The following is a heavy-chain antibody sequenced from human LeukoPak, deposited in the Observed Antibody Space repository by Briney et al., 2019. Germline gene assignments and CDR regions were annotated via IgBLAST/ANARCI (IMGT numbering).Heavy chain of an antibody. CDR1: GGSISSYY. CDR3: ARDTRIVGATGPGDAFDI. V-gene: IGHV4-59*01. J-gene: IGHJ3*02. D-gene: IGHD1-26*01. CDR2: IYYRGST. Sequence: SETLSLTCTVSGGSISSYYWSWIRQPPGKGLEWIGYIYYRGSTNYNPSLKSRVTISVYTSKNQFSLKLSSVTAADTAVYYCARDTRIVGATGPGDAFDIWGQGTMVTVSS.